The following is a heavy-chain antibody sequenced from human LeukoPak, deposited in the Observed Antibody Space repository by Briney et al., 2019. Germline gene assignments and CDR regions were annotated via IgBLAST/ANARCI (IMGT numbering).Heavy chain of an antibody. CDR2: MNPNSGNT. Sequence: ASVKVSCKASGYTFTSYDINWVRQATGQGLEWMGWMNPNSGNTGYAQKFQGRVTITRNTSISTAYMELSSLRSEDTAVYYCARVPRKGGFWFDPWGQGTLVTVSS. CDR3: ARVPRKGGFWFDP. V-gene: IGHV1-8*03. J-gene: IGHJ5*02. CDR1: GYTFTSYD. D-gene: IGHD3-16*01.